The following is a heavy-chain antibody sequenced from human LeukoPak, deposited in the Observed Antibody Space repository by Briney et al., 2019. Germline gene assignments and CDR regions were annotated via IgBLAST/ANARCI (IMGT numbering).Heavy chain of an antibody. CDR3: AKRSSWYDY. Sequence: PGGSLRLSCAASGFTFSSHGMSWVRQAPGKGLEWVSGISGNGGTTYYADSVKGRFTISRDSSKNTLYLQMNSLKVEDTALYYCAKRSSWYDYWGQGTLGTVSS. CDR1: GFTFSSHG. V-gene: IGHV3-23*01. D-gene: IGHD3-3*01. J-gene: IGHJ4*02. CDR2: ISGNGGTT.